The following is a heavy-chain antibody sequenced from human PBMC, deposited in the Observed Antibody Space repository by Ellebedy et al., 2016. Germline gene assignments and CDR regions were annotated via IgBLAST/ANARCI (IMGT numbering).Heavy chain of an antibody. CDR2: INPNSGGT. CDR3: ARAARTYYYDMDV. Sequence: ASVKVSCKASGYTFTGYYMHWVRQAPGQGLEWMGWINPNSGGTNYAQKFQGWVTMTRDTSISTAYMELSRLRSEDTAVYYCARAARTYYYDMDVWGQGTTVTVSS. CDR1: GYTFTGYY. D-gene: IGHD6-6*01. J-gene: IGHJ6*02. V-gene: IGHV1-2*04.